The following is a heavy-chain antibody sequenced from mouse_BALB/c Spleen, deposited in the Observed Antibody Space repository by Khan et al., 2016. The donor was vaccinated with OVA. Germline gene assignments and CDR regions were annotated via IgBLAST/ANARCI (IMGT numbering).Heavy chain of an antibody. CDR1: GFTFSGFG. CDR3: ARTGYYYFDY. D-gene: IGHD1-2*01. Sequence: EVELVESGGGLVQPGGSRKLSCAASGFTFSGFGMHWVRQAPEKGLEWVAYISSGSKTTYYADTVKGRFNISRDNPKHTLFLTMTSLRSEDTAMYFCARTGYYYFDYWGQGPTLTVSS. V-gene: IGHV5-17*02. CDR2: ISSGSKTT. J-gene: IGHJ2*01.